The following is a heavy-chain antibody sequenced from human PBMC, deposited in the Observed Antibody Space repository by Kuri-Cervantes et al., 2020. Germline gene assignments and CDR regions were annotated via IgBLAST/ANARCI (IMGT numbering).Heavy chain of an antibody. CDR2: INPNSGGT. V-gene: IGHV1-2*04. D-gene: IGHD6-19*01. J-gene: IGHJ4*02. CDR1: GYTFTGYY. CDR3: ARDIRLYSSGWAPFDY. Sequence: ASVKVSCKASGYTFTGYYMHWVRQAPGQGLEWMGWINPNSGGTNYAQKFQGWVTMTRDTSISTAYMELSRLRSEDAAVYYCARDIRLYSSGWAPFDYWGQGTLVTVSS.